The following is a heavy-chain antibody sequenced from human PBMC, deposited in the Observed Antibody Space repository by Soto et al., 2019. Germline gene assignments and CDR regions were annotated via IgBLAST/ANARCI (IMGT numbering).Heavy chain of an antibody. V-gene: IGHV4-39*01. CDR3: SRVHGSQTAFDH. D-gene: IGHD3-10*01. J-gene: IGHJ4*02. CDR1: GGSISNSSFY. CDR2: IFSSASI. Sequence: PSETLSLTCTVSGGSISNSSFYWGWVRQPPGKGLEWIATIFSSASIYYNPSLKSRVTISVDTSRNQFSLKLGSVTAADTAVYYCSRVHGSQTAFDHWGQGTLVTVSS.